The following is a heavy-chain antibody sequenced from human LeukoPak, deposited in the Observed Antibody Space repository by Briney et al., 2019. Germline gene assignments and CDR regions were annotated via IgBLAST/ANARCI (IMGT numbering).Heavy chain of an antibody. Sequence: GGSLRLSCATSGFTLSAYAMHWVRQAPGKGLEWVALISYDGSNKYYADFVKGRFTISRDSSKNTLYLQVNSLRAEDTAVYYCAKEGLGSSWYPNYFDYWGQGTLVTVSS. D-gene: IGHD6-13*01. J-gene: IGHJ4*02. V-gene: IGHV3-30*18. CDR3: AKEGLGSSWYPNYFDY. CDR1: GFTLSAYA. CDR2: ISYDGSNK.